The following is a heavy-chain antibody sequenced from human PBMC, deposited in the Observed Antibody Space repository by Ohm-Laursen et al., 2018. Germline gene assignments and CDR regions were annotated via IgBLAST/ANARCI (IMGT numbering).Heavy chain of an antibody. CDR2: IYSGGST. CDR1: GFTVSSNY. J-gene: IGHJ4*02. Sequence: SLRLSCSASGFTVSSNYMSRVRQAPGKGLEWVSVIYSGGSTYYADSVKGRFTISRDNSKNTLYLQMNSLRTEDTAVYYCAREGGYYDSSGSRLDYWGQGTLVTVSS. CDR3: AREGGYYDSSGSRLDY. D-gene: IGHD3-22*01. V-gene: IGHV3-53*01.